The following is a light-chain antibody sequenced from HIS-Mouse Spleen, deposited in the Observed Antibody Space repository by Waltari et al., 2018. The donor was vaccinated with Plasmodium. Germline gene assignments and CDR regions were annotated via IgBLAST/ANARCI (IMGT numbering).Light chain of an antibody. J-gene: IGLJ3*02. CDR1: ALPKTS. CDR3: YSTDSSGNHRV. V-gene: IGLV3-10*01. Sequence: SYELPQPPSVSVSPGQTARITCSGEALPKTSAYWYQQKSGQAPVLVIYEDSKRPSGIPERFSGSSSGTMATLTISGAQVEDEADYYCYSTDSSGNHRVFGGGTKLTVL. CDR2: EDS.